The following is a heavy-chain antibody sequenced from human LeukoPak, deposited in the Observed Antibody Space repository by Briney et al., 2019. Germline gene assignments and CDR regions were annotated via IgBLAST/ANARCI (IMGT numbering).Heavy chain of an antibody. CDR1: GGTFSSCA. D-gene: IGHD6-13*01. J-gene: IGHJ4*02. V-gene: IGHV1-69*05. CDR3: ARSGIAAAGLDY. Sequence: ASVKVSCKASGGTFSSCAISWVRQAPGQGLEWMGGIIPIFGTAKYAQKFQGRVTITTDESTSTSYMELSSLRSEDTAVYYGARSGIAAAGLDYWGQGTLVTVSS. CDR2: IIPIFGTA.